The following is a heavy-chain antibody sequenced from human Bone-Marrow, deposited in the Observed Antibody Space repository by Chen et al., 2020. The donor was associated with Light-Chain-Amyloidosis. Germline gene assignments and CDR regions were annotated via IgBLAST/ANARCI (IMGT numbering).Heavy chain of an antibody. CDR2: INPSGGST. V-gene: IGHV1-46*01. D-gene: IGHD5-12*01. J-gene: IGHJ4*02. CDR1: GYTFTSYY. Sequence: QVQLVQSGAEVKKPGASVKVSCKASGYTFTSYYMPWVRQAPGQGLEWMGIINPSGGSTSYAQKFQGRVTMTRDTSTSTVYMELSSLRSEDTAVYYCARGGGSTIRRGGPDYWGKGTLVTVSS. CDR3: ARGGGSTIRRGGPDY.